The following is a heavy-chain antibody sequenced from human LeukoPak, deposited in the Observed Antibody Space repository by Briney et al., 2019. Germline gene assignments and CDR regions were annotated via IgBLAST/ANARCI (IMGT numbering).Heavy chain of an antibody. V-gene: IGHV3-21*01. CDR2: ISSSSNTI. CDR1: GFTFSSYY. CDR3: ARQFGSSYSY. Sequence: GGSLRLSCAASGFTFSSYYMNWVRQAPGKGLEWVSSISSSSNTIYYADSVKGRFTISRDNAKNSLSLQMNSLRAEDMAVYYCARQFGSSYSYWGQGTLVTVSS. D-gene: IGHD2-15*01. J-gene: IGHJ4*02.